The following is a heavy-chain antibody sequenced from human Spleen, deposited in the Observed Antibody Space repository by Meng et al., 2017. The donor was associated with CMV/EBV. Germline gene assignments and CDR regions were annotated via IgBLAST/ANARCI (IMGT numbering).Heavy chain of an antibody. CDR3: TTDFPNIAARPVYFDS. CDR1: GFDFSSYN. Sequence: GESLKISCAASGFDFSSYNLNWVRQTPRKGLEWVAYISPSSSTVFHSDSVKGRFTISRDNAEKSLFLQMDSLRDEDTAVYYCTTDFPNIAARPVYFDSWGQGTVVTVSS. CDR2: ISPSSSTV. D-gene: IGHD6-6*01. J-gene: IGHJ4*02. V-gene: IGHV3-48*02.